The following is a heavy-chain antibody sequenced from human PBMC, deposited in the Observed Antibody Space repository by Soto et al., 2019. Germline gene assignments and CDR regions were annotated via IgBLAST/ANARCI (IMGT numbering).Heavy chain of an antibody. CDR2: IYFSGSA. D-gene: IGHD5-12*01. J-gene: IGHJ4*02. CDR1: GGSITSYY. Sequence: PSETLSLTCTVSGGSITSYYWIWIRQPPGKGLEWIGYIYFSGSANYNPSLKSRVTISVDTSKNQFSLKLSSVTAADTAVYYCARRYSGYGDYWGQGTLVTVSS. V-gene: IGHV4-59*08. CDR3: ARRYSGYGDY.